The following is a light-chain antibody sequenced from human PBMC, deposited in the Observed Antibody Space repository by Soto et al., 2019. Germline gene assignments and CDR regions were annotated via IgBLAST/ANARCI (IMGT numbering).Light chain of an antibody. CDR2: RNN. CDR1: SSNIGSNY. J-gene: IGLJ3*02. Sequence: QSVLTQPPSASGTPGPRVTISCSGSSSNIGSNYVYWYQQLPGTAPKLLIYRNNQRPSGVADPFSGSKSGTSASLAISGLRSEDEADDYCAAWDDSLSGPGVFGGGTQLTVL. V-gene: IGLV1-47*01. CDR3: AAWDDSLSGPGV.